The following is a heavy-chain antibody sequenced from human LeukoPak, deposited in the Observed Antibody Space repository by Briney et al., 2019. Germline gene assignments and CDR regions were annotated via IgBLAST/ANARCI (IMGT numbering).Heavy chain of an antibody. CDR3: AASVVTDYWYFDL. CDR2: IVVGSGNT. D-gene: IGHD4-23*01. J-gene: IGHJ2*01. CDR1: GFTFTSSA. V-gene: IGHV1-58*02. Sequence: SVKVSCKASGFTFTSSAMQWVRQARGQRLEWIGWIVVGSGNTNYAQKFQERVTITRDTSTSTAYMELSSLRSEDTAVYYCAASVVTDYWYFDLWGRGTLVTVSS.